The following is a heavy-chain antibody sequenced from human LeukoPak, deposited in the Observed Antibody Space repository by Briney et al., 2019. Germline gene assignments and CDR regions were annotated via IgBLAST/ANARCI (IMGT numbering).Heavy chain of an antibody. Sequence: QPGGSLRLSCVASVFTINTYGMHWVRQAPGRGLEWVAFIRYGGSNEYYADSVEGRFTVSRDNSKNTLYLQMNSLRTEDTAVYYCAKDRFSYDSGPSNWLDPWGQGTLVTVSS. CDR2: IRYGGSNE. J-gene: IGHJ5*02. D-gene: IGHD3-10*01. V-gene: IGHV3-30*02. CDR3: AKDRFSYDSGPSNWLDP. CDR1: VFTINTYG.